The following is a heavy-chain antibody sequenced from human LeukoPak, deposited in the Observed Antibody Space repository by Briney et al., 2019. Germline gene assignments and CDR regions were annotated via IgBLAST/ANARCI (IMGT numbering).Heavy chain of an antibody. D-gene: IGHD3-22*01. J-gene: IGHJ4*02. Sequence: PSETLSLTCTVSGGSISSYYWSWIRQPPGKGLEWIGYIYYSGSTNYNPSLKSRVTISVDTSKNQFSLKLSSVTAADTAVYYCARENSSGYYREYYFDYWGQGTLVTVSS. CDR2: IYYSGST. CDR3: ARENSSGYYREYYFDY. CDR1: GGSISSYY. V-gene: IGHV4-59*01.